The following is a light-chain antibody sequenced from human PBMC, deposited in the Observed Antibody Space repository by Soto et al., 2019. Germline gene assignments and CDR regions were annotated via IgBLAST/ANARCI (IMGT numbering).Light chain of an antibody. CDR2: QTS. Sequence: EIVLTQSPATVSSFPGDRVTVSCRASQYINTRLAWYQHRPGQSPRLLIYQTSLRAAGIPARFSASGSGTDFTLTISDVQPEDFALYYCHQRKSWPRTFGQGTKVDIK. J-gene: IGKJ1*01. CDR3: HQRKSWPRT. CDR1: QYINTR. V-gene: IGKV3-11*01.